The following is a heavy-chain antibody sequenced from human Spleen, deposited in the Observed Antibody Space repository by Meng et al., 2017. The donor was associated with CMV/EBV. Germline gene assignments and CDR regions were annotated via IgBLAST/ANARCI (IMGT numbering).Heavy chain of an antibody. J-gene: IGHJ4*02. V-gene: IGHV4-30-4*08. CDR1: GGALSSGDYY. CDR3: ARVSSWTYYSDY. D-gene: IGHD6-13*01. Sequence: SETLSLTCTVSGGALSSGDYYWSWIRQPPGKGLEWIGCIYYSGSTYYNPSLKSRVTISVDTSKNQFSLKLSSVTAADTAVYYCARVSSWTYYSDYWGQGTLVTVSS. CDR2: IYYSGST.